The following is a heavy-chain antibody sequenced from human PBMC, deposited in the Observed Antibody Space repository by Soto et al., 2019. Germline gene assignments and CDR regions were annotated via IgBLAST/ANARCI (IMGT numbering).Heavy chain of an antibody. V-gene: IGHV2-5*02. Sequence: QITLKESGPTLVKPTQTLTLTCTFSGFSLSTSGVGVGWIRQPPGKALEWLALIYWDDDKRYSPSLTSRLTITKDTSKNPGVLTMTNMDPLDTATYYCAHVLVVVANYGMDVWGQGTTVTVSS. D-gene: IGHD2-15*01. CDR2: IYWDDDK. J-gene: IGHJ6*02. CDR3: AHVLVVVANYGMDV. CDR1: GFSLSTSGVG.